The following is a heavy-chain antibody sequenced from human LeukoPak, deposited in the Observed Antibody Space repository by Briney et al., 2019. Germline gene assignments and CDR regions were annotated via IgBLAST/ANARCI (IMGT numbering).Heavy chain of an antibody. D-gene: IGHD2-2*01. V-gene: IGHV3-64D*06. CDR3: VNTGSIVVVPAGMSFDY. CDR1: GFTFSSYA. Sequence: GGSLRLSCSASGFTFSSYAMHWVRQAPGKGLEYVSAISSNGGSTYYADSVKGRFTISRDNSKNTLYLQMSSLRAEDTAVYYCVNTGSIVVVPAGMSFDYWGQGTLVTVSS. J-gene: IGHJ4*02. CDR2: ISSNGGST.